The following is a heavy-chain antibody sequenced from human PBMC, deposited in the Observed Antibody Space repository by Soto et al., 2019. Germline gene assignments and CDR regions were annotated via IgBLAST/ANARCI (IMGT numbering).Heavy chain of an antibody. CDR3: ARDLRYFDWLLSLYYFDY. D-gene: IGHD3-9*01. Sequence: ASVKVSCKASGYTFTSYGISWVRQAPGQGLEWMGWISAYNGNTNYAQELQGRVTMTTDTSTSTAYMELRSLRSDDTAVYYCARDLRYFDWLLSLYYFDYWGQGTLVTVSS. V-gene: IGHV1-18*01. J-gene: IGHJ4*02. CDR2: ISAYNGNT. CDR1: GYTFTSYG.